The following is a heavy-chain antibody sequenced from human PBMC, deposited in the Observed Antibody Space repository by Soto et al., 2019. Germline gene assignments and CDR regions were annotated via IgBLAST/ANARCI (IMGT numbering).Heavy chain of an antibody. V-gene: IGHV4-31*03. CDR2: IYYSGST. D-gene: IGHD3-22*01. J-gene: IGHJ6*02. Sequence: SETLSLTCTVSGGSISSGGYYWSWIRQHPGKGLEWIGYIYYSGSTYYNPSLKGRVTISVDTSKNQFSLKLSSVTAADTAVYYCARFPTYYDSSGYYPYYYYGMDVWGQGTTVTVSS. CDR3: ARFPTYYDSSGYYPYYYYGMDV. CDR1: GGSISSGGYY.